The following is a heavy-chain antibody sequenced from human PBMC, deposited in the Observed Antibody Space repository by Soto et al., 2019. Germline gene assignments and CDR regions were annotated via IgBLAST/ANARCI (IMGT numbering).Heavy chain of an antibody. CDR1: GFTFSSSE. V-gene: IGHV3-48*03. D-gene: IGHD2-15*01. CDR3: ARRGSR. Sequence: GGSLRLSCAASGFTFSSSEMYWVRQAPGKGLEWISYIHPGGQTIFYAESVKGRFTISRDNAKHSVYLQMNSMRAEDTAVYYCARRGSRWGRRPKVTVSS. CDR2: IHPGGQTI. J-gene: IGHJ6*02.